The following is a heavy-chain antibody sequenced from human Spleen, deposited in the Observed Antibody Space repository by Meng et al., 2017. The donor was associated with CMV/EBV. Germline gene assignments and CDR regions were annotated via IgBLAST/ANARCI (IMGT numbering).Heavy chain of an antibody. J-gene: IGHJ4*02. CDR3: AREHDAVAHDF. CDR2: ISSSGLTI. Sequence: GGSLRLSCVASGFTFTPYSMNWVRQAPGKGLEWISYISSSGLTIHYADSVKGRFTISRDNAQNSLFLQINSLRVDDTAMYYCAREHDAVAHDFWGQGTLVTVSS. CDR1: GFTFTPYS. V-gene: IGHV3-48*04. D-gene: IGHD6-19*01.